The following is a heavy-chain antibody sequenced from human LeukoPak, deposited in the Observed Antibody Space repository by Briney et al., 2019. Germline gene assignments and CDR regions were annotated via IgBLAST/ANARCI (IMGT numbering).Heavy chain of an antibody. D-gene: IGHD2-15*01. CDR1: GYAFSSYG. J-gene: IGHJ4*02. Sequence: GASVKVSCKASGYAFSSYGLNWVRQAPGQGLEWLGWISGYNGNTNYAQKLQGRVTMTTDTSTSTAYMELWGLRSDDTAVYYCARDSGGSYRHPYYFDFWGQGSLVTVSS. V-gene: IGHV1-18*01. CDR2: ISGYNGNT. CDR3: ARDSGGSYRHPYYFDF.